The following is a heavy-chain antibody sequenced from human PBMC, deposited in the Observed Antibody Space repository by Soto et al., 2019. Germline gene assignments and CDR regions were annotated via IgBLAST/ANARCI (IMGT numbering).Heavy chain of an antibody. Sequence: GASVKVSCKASGYTFTSYAMNWVRQAPGQGLEWMGWINTNTGNPTYAQGFTGRFVFSLDTSVSTAYLQICSLKAEDTAVYYCARDLDRTWIQLWYYYFDYWGQGTLVTVSS. V-gene: IGHV7-4-1*01. CDR2: INTNTGNP. CDR1: GYTFTSYA. D-gene: IGHD5-18*01. J-gene: IGHJ4*02. CDR3: ARDLDRTWIQLWYYYFDY.